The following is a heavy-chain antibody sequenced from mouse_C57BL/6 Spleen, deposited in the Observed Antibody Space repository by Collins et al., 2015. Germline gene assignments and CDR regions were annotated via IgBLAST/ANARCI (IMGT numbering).Heavy chain of an antibody. CDR1: GYTFTSYY. CDR2: IYPGDGST. V-gene: IGHV1S56*01. Sequence: QVQLQQSGPELVKPGASVKMSCKASGYTFTSYYIHWVKQRPGQGLEWIGWIYPGDGSTKYNEKFKGKTTLTADKSSSTAYMLLSSLTSEDSAIYFCAAPFGYWGQGTLVTVSA. CDR3: AAPFGY. J-gene: IGHJ3*01.